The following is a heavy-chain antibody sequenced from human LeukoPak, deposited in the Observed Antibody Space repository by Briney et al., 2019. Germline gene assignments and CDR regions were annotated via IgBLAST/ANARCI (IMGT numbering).Heavy chain of an antibody. CDR3: ARGLEGYNFYY. J-gene: IGHJ4*02. D-gene: IGHD5-24*01. Sequence: GGCLRLSCAASGFTFSSYSMNWVRQAPGKGLEWVSSISSSSSYIYYADSVKGRFTISRDNAKNSLYLQMNSLRAEDTAVYYCARGLEGYNFYYWGQGTLVTVSS. CDR1: GFTFSSYS. CDR2: ISSSSSYI. V-gene: IGHV3-21*01.